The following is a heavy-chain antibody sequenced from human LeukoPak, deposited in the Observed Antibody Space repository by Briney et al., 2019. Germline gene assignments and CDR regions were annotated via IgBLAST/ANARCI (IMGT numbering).Heavy chain of an antibody. D-gene: IGHD3-16*02. CDR3: ARESGGITFGGVIVYFDY. V-gene: IGHV1-69*04. Sequence: SVNVSCKASVGTFSSYAISWVRQAPGQGLEWMGRIIPILGIANYAQKFQGRVTITADKSTSTAYMELSSLRSEDTAVYYCARESGGITFGGVIVYFDYWGQGTLVTVSS. CDR2: IIPILGIA. CDR1: VGTFSSYA. J-gene: IGHJ4*02.